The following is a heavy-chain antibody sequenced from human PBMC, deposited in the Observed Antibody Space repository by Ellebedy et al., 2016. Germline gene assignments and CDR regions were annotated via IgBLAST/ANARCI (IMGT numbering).Heavy chain of an antibody. J-gene: IGHJ3*02. D-gene: IGHD1-1*01. Sequence: ASVKVSXXASGYTFSDYYMHWVRQAPGQGLEWMGWINPNTGGTNYAQNFQGRVTMTRDTSNSAASIELRSLRSDDTAVYYCAKDFAPGGNSGAFDIWGQGTMVTVSS. CDR1: GYTFSDYY. CDR3: AKDFAPGGNSGAFDI. CDR2: INPNTGGT. V-gene: IGHV1-2*02.